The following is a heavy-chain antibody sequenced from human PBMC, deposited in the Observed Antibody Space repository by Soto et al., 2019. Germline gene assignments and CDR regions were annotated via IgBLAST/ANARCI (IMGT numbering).Heavy chain of an antibody. J-gene: IGHJ5*02. D-gene: IGHD6-19*01. CDR2: IVVGSGNT. CDR3: AAARDPHSSGWYHWFDT. CDR1: GFTFTSSA. V-gene: IGHV1-58*01. Sequence: GASVKVSCKASGFTFTSSAVQWVRQARGQRLEWIGWIVVGSGNTNYAQKFQERVTITRDMSTSTAYMELSSLRSEDTAVYYCAAARDPHSSGWYHWFDTWGQGTLVTVSS.